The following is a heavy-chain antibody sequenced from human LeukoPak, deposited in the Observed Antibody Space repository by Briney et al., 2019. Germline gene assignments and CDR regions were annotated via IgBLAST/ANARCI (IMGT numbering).Heavy chain of an antibody. V-gene: IGHV1-18*01. CDR3: ARDEAYIVGAPFDY. CDR2: ISAYNGNT. J-gene: IGHJ4*02. Sequence: ASVKVSCKASGYTFTSYGISWVRQAPGQGLEWMEWISAYNGNTNYAQKLQGRVTMTTDTSTGTAYMELRSLRSDDTAVYYCARDEAYIVGAPFDYWGQGTLVTVSS. CDR1: GYTFTSYG. D-gene: IGHD1-26*01.